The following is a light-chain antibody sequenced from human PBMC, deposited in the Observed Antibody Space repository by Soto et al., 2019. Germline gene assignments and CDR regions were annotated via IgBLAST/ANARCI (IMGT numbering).Light chain of an antibody. J-gene: IGLJ1*01. CDR2: EVT. Sequence: QSALTQPPSASGSPGQSVTISCTGTSSDVGGYNFVSWYQQHPGKAPKLVIYEVTKRPSVVPDRFSGSKSGNPASLTVSGLLPEDEADYYCASYAGGNKVFGTGTKLTVL. CDR3: ASYAGGNKV. CDR1: SSDVGGYNF. V-gene: IGLV2-8*01.